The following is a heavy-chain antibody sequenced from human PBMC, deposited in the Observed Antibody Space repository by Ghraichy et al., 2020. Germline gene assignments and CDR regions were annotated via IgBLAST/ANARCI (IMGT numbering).Heavy chain of an antibody. CDR3: AKIFWSGYYKGGDNWFDP. CDR1: GFTFSSYA. J-gene: IGHJ5*02. D-gene: IGHD3-3*01. CDR2: ISGSGGST. V-gene: IGHV3-23*01. Sequence: GGSLRLSCAASGFTFSSYAMSWVRQAPGKGLEWVSAISGSGGSTYYADSVKGRFTISRDNSKNTLYLQMNSLRAEDTAVYYCAKIFWSGYYKGGDNWFDPWGQGTLVTVSS.